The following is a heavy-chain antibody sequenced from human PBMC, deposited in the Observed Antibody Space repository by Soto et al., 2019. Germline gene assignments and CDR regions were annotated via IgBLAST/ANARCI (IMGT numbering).Heavy chain of an antibody. CDR1: GGSFSGYY. Sequence: QVQLQQWGAGLLKPSETLSLTCTVYGGSFSGYYWSWIRQPPGKGLEWIGEINHSGSTNYNPSLKTRLTISVDTSTNQFSLKISTVTAADTAVYYCARGPKGGLLDYWGQGTLVTASS. J-gene: IGHJ4*02. CDR2: INHSGST. CDR3: ARGPKGGLLDY. V-gene: IGHV4-34*01. D-gene: IGHD3-16*01.